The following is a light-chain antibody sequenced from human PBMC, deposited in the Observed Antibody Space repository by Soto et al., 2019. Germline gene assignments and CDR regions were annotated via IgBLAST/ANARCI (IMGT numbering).Light chain of an antibody. J-gene: IGLJ1*01. CDR2: EVS. CDR1: SSDVGGYNY. Sequence: QSVLTQPASVSGSPGQSITISCTGTSSDVGGYNYVSWYQQHPGKAPKLVIYEVSNRPSGVSNRFSGSKSGNTASLSISGLQAEDEADYYCSSYTSTSTRLYVFGTGTKVTVL. V-gene: IGLV2-14*01. CDR3: SSYTSTSTRLYV.